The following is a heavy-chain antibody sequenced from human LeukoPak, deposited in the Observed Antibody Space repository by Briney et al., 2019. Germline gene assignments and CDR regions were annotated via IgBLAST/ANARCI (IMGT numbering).Heavy chain of an antibody. CDR1: GGSISSGDYY. J-gene: IGHJ3*02. CDR3: ARNGGSYTFDI. V-gene: IGHV4-30-4*01. D-gene: IGHD1-26*01. Sequence: SQTLSLTCTVSGGSISSGDYYWSWIRQPPGKGLEWIGYIYYSGSTYYNPSLKSRVTISIDTSKNQFSLKLSSVTAADTAVYYCARNGGSYTFDIWGQGTMVTVSS. CDR2: IYYSGST.